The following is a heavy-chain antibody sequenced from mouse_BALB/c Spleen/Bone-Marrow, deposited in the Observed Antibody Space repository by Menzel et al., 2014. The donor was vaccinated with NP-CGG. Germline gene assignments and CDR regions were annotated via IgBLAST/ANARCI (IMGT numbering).Heavy chain of an antibody. V-gene: IGHV1-54*01. CDR2: INPGSGGS. Sequence: SGKASCTSSEYAFTIYLIEWIKQRPGQGLEWIGVINPGSGGSNYNENFKGKATLTADKSSSTAYMQLSNLTSDDSAVYFCARLGRDYF. J-gene: IGHJ2*01. D-gene: IGHD4-1*01. CDR1: EYAFTIYL. CDR3: ARLGRDYF.